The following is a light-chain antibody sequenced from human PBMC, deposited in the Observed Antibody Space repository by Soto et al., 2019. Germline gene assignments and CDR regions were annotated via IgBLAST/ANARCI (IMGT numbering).Light chain of an antibody. CDR2: AAS. J-gene: IGKJ1*01. Sequence: DIQMTQSPSSLSASVGDRVTITCRASQNISSYLNWYQQKPGKAPKLLIYAASSLQSGVPSRFSGSVSGTDFTLTISSLEPEDFATYYCQQSYSTPRTFGQGTKVEIK. CDR1: QNISSY. V-gene: IGKV1-39*01. CDR3: QQSYSTPRT.